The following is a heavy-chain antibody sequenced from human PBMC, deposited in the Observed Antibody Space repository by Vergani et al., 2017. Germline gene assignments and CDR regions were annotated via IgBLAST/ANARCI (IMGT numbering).Heavy chain of an antibody. CDR2: INHSGST. V-gene: IGHV4-34*01. D-gene: IGHD3-22*01. CDR3: ARLTVTYYYDSSGYYYSDY. J-gene: IGHJ4*02. Sequence: QVQLQQWGAGLLKPSETLSLTCAVYGGSFSGYYWSWIRQPQGKGLEWIGEINHSGSTNYNPSLKSRVTISVDTSKNQLSLKLSSVTAADTAVYYCARLTVTYYYDSSGYYYSDYWGQGTLVTVSS. CDR1: GGSFSGYY.